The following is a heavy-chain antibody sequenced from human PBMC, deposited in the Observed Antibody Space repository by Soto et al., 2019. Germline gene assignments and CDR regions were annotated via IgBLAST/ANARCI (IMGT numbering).Heavy chain of an antibody. CDR2: INSDGSTR. CDR1: GFTFSSYW. J-gene: IGHJ2*01. CDR3: AIVGTGNWYFDL. Sequence: EVQLLESGGGLVQPGESLRLSCAASGFTFSSYWMNWVRHAPGKGLVWVSRINSDGSTRSYADSVKGRFTISRDNAKNTLDLPMNPLSAEDTAVYACAIVGTGNWYFDLWGRGNLVPVS. D-gene: IGHD1-1*01. V-gene: IGHV3-74*01.